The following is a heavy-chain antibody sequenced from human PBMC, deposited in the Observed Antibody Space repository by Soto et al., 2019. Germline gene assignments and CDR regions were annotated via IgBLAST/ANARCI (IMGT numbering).Heavy chain of an antibody. V-gene: IGHV1-18*01. CDR1: GYTFTSYG. CDR3: ARDVPRHYSSGSNYLDY. CDR2: ISAYNGNT. J-gene: IGHJ4*02. Sequence: ASVKVSCKASGYTFTSYGISWVRQAPGQGLEWMGWISAYNGNTNYAQKLQGRVTMTTDTSTSTAYMELRSLRSDDTAVYYCARDVPRHYSSGSNYLDYWGQGTLVTVSS. D-gene: IGHD6-19*01.